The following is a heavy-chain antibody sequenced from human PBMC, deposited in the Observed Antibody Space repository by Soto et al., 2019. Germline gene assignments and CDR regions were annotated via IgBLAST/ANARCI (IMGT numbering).Heavy chain of an antibody. Sequence: GGSLRLSCAASGFTFSSYWMSWVRQAPGKGLEWVANIKKDGSEKYYVDSVKGRFTISRDNAKNSLYLQMNSLRAEDTAVYYCARDRSPGVAPWDYFDYWGQGTLVTVSS. CDR2: IKKDGSEK. D-gene: IGHD5-12*01. V-gene: IGHV3-7*01. CDR3: ARDRSPGVAPWDYFDY. CDR1: GFTFSSYW. J-gene: IGHJ4*02.